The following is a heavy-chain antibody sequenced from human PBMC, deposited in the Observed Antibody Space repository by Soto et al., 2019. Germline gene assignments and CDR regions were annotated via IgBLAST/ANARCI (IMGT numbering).Heavy chain of an antibody. CDR1: GFTFSRYW. D-gene: IGHD3-10*01. CDR3: ARAPSVSVWFDP. CDR2: IKEDGSEK. J-gene: IGHJ5*02. V-gene: IGHV3-7*01. Sequence: EVQLVESGGGLVQHGGSLRLSCAASGFTFSRYWMSWVRQAPGKGLEWVANIKEDGSEKHYVDSVKGRFTISRDNAKNSLYLQMNSLRAEDTAVYYCARAPSVSVWFDPWGQGTLVTVSS.